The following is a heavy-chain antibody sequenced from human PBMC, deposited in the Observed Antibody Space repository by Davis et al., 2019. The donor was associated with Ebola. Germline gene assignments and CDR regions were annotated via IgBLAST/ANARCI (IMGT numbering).Heavy chain of an antibody. J-gene: IGHJ3*02. Sequence: GESLKISCQGFGYSFASYWIGWVRQMPGKGLEWMGIIYPLDSVITYSPSFQGQVTISADKSISTAYLQWSSLKASDTAMYYCARQSYYYDSSGYHSGAFDIWGQGTMVAVSS. CDR1: GYSFASYW. CDR3: ARQSYYYDSSGYHSGAFDI. CDR2: IYPLDSVI. D-gene: IGHD3-22*01. V-gene: IGHV5-51*01.